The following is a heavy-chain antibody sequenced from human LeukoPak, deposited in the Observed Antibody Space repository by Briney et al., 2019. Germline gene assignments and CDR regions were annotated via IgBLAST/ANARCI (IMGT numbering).Heavy chain of an antibody. V-gene: IGHV1-2*02. D-gene: IGHD2-2*01. Sequence: ASVKVSCKTSGYTFTGYYMHWVRQAPGQGLEWMGWINPNSGGTNCAQKFQGRVTMTRDTSTSTAYMEVSSLKSDDTAVYYCARGYCDSTTSYSSHDHWGQGTLVTVSS. J-gene: IGHJ5*02. CDR1: GYTFTGYY. CDR2: INPNSGGT. CDR3: ARGYCDSTTSYSSHDH.